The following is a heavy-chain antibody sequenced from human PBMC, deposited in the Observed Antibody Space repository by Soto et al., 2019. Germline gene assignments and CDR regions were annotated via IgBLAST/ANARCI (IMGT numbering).Heavy chain of an antibody. D-gene: IGHD3-10*01. J-gene: IGHJ6*02. V-gene: IGHV1-18*01. Sequence: QVQLVQSGAEVKKPGALVKVSCKASDYTFTSYGISWVRQAPGQGLEWMGWISAFTGNTKYAQKVQGRVIMTTDTSTSTAYMELRSLRSDDTAVYYCAREGTTIRNYDYYYYGMDVWGQGTTVTVSS. CDR3: AREGTTIRNYDYYYYGMDV. CDR2: ISAFTGNT. CDR1: DYTFTSYG.